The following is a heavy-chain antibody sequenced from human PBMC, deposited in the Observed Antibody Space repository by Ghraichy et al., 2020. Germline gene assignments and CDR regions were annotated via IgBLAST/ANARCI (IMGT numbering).Heavy chain of an antibody. CDR2: INHSGST. CDR3: ARGDIGYPGTTSGYGMDV. J-gene: IGHJ6*02. D-gene: IGHD1-7*01. V-gene: IGHV4-34*01. Sequence: GSLRLSCAVYGGSFSGYYWSWIRQPPGKGLEWIGEINHSGSTNYNPSLKSRVTISVDTSKNQFSLKLSSVTAADTAVYYCARGDIGYPGTTSGYGMDVWGQGTTVTVSS. CDR1: GGSFSGYY.